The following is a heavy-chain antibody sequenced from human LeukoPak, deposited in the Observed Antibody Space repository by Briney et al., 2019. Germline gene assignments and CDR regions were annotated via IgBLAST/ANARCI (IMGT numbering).Heavy chain of an antibody. CDR1: GGSISSYY. D-gene: IGHD5-18*01. Sequence: SETLSLTCTVSGGSISSYYWSWIRQPPGKGLEWIGYIYYSGSTNYNPSLKSRVTISVDTSKNQFSLKLSSVTAADTAVYYCARWVYSHDFRWFDPWGQGTLVTVSS. CDR3: ARWVYSHDFRWFDP. CDR2: IYYSGST. J-gene: IGHJ5*02. V-gene: IGHV4-59*08.